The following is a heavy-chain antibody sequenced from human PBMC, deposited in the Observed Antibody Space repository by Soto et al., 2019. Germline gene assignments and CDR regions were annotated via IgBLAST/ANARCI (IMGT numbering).Heavy chain of an antibody. CDR3: AREGGSYDSGGYLIRGAFDI. CDR1: GDSISRIDYY. V-gene: IGHV4-31*03. Sequence: NTSATLSLTCSVSGDSISRIDYYWTWIRQHPEKGLEWIGNIYFRGNTYYSPSLESRLTISVDTSKNQFSLKLTSVTAADTAVYYCAREGGSYDSGGYLIRGAFDIWGQGTMVTVSS. J-gene: IGHJ3*02. D-gene: IGHD3-22*01. CDR2: IYFRGNT.